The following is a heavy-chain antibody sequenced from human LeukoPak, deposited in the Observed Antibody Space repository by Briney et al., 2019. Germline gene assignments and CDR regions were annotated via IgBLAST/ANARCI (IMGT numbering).Heavy chain of an antibody. V-gene: IGHV1-2*02. J-gene: IGHJ6*04. CDR1: GYDFTDYY. CDR3: ARGTLMDV. D-gene: IGHD3-16*01. Sequence: ASVKVSCKASGYDFTDYYLHWVRQAPGQGLEWTGWTNPNSGGTKFAQEFQGRVTMTRDTSINTAYMELSRLRSDDTAVYYCARGTLMDVWGKGTPVTVSS. CDR2: TNPNSGGT.